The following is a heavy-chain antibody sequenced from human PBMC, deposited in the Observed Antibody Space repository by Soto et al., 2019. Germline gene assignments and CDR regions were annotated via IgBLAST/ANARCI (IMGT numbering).Heavy chain of an antibody. Sequence: QSQLVQSGAEVKKPGASVKVSCKASGYTFYSHSISWVRQAPGQGLDWMGRINADYGNTQYAQKFRGRVTMPTDTSKTTVFMEVTNLRSAVTPVYYCARYIQVYYYYGMDVWGQGTTVTVSS. D-gene: IGHD5-18*01. J-gene: IGHJ6*02. CDR2: INADYGNT. CDR3: ARYIQVYYYYGMDV. V-gene: IGHV1-18*01. CDR1: GYTFYSHS.